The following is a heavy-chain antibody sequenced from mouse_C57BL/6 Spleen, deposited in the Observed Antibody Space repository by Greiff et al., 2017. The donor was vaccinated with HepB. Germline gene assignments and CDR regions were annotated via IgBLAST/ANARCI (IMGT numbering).Heavy chain of an antibody. D-gene: IGHD3-2*02. CDR1: GYTFTSYW. V-gene: IGHV1-69*01. CDR2: IDPSDSYT. CDR3: AREGQARQDSSGYPYAMDY. J-gene: IGHJ4*01. Sequence: QVQLKQPGAELVMPGASVKLSCKASGYTFTSYWMHWVKQRPGQGLEWIGEIDPSDSYTNYNQKFKGKSTLTVDKSSSTAYMQLSSLTSEDSAVYYCAREGQARQDSSGYPYAMDYWGQGTSVTVSS.